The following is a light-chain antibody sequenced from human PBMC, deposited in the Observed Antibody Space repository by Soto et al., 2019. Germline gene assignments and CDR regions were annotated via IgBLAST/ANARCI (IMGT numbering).Light chain of an antibody. J-gene: IGKJ1*01. CDR2: RAS. Sequence: DIQMTQSPSTLSASIGDRVTITCRSSQSISSWLAWYQQKPGKVPKLLIYRASTLESGVPSRFSGSGYGTEFTLTINSLQPDDFATYYCQHYNSEGTFGQGTKVEIK. V-gene: IGKV1-5*03. CDR1: QSISSW. CDR3: QHYNSEGT.